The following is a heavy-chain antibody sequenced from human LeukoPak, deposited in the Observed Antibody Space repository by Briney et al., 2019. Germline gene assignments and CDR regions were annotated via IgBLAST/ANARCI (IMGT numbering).Heavy chain of an antibody. CDR1: GFFFDDYG. Sequence: PGGSLRLSCVASGFFFDDYGMHWVRQVPGKGLEWVSGISWQSRTRKYADSVRGRFTISRDNPKNSLYLQMNSLRAEDTAVYYCARESPVATSGAFDIWGQGTMVTVSS. J-gene: IGHJ3*02. CDR3: ARESPVATSGAFDI. CDR2: ISWQSRTR. V-gene: IGHV3-9*01. D-gene: IGHD2-15*01.